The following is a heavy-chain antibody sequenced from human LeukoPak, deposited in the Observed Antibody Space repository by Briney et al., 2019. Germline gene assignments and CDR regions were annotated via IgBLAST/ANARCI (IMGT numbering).Heavy chain of an antibody. Sequence: PGGSLRLSCAASGFTFDDYAMHWVRQAPGKGLEWVSGISWNSGNIGYADSVKGRFTISRDNAKNSLYLQMNSLRAEDTAVYYCSKGLQAAGHLAHDNWGQGALVTVSS. CDR3: SKGLQAAGHLAHDN. V-gene: IGHV3-9*01. CDR2: ISWNSGNI. D-gene: IGHD1-14*01. CDR1: GFTFDDYA. J-gene: IGHJ4*02.